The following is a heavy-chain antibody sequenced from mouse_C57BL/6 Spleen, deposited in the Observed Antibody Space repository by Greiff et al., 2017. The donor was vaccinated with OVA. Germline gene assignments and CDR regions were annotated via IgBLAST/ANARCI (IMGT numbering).Heavy chain of an antibody. V-gene: IGHV5-4*01. Sequence: EVHLVESGGGLVKPGGSLKLSCAASGFTFSSYAMSWVRQTPEKRLEWVATISDGGSYTYYPDNVKGRFTISRDNAKNNLYLQMSHLKSEDTAMYNCARAIRGYYFDYWGQGTTLTVSS. CDR1: GFTFSSYA. CDR2: ISDGGSYT. J-gene: IGHJ2*01. CDR3: ARAIRGYYFDY.